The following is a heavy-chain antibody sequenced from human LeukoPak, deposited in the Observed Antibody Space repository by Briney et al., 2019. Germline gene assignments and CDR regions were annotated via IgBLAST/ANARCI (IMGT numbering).Heavy chain of an antibody. CDR1: GGSVSSGSYY. J-gene: IGHJ4*02. CDR3: AREVVVAGDIDY. Sequence: SETLSLTCTVSGGSVSSGSYYWSRIRQPPGKGLEWIGYIYYSGSTNYNPSLKSRVTISVDTSKNQFSLKLSSVTAADTAVYYCAREVVVAGDIDYWGQGTLVTVSS. CDR2: IYYSGST. D-gene: IGHD2-15*01. V-gene: IGHV4-61*01.